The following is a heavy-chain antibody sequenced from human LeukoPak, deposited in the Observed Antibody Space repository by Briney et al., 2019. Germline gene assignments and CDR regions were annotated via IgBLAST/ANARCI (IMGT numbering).Heavy chain of an antibody. Sequence: GGSLRLSCAASGFTFSSYAMSCVREAPGEGLGWVSAICGSGGSTYYADSVKGRFTISRDNSKNTLYLQMNSLRAEDTAVYYCANYGATLYYYSGMDVWGQGTTVTVSS. CDR3: ANYGATLYYYSGMDV. CDR2: ICGSGGST. V-gene: IGHV3-23*01. J-gene: IGHJ6*02. D-gene: IGHD1-26*01. CDR1: GFTFSSYA.